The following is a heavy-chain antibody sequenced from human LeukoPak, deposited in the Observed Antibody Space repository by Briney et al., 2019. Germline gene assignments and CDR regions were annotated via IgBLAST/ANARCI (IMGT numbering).Heavy chain of an antibody. V-gene: IGHV4-4*07. CDR3: ASSTVTTAYFDY. J-gene: IGHJ4*02. Sequence: SETLSLTCTVSGGSISSYYWSWIRQPAGKGLEWIGRIYPSGSTNYNPSLKSRVTMSVDTSKNQFSLKLSSVTAADTAVYYCASSTVTTAYFDYWGQGTLVTVSS. D-gene: IGHD4-17*01. CDR2: IYPSGST. CDR1: GGSISSYY.